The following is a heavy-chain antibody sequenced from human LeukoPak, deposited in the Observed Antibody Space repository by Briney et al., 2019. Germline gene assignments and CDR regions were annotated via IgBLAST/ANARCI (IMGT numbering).Heavy chain of an antibody. CDR3: ARGAASAGVSYGMDV. V-gene: IGHV1-2*02. CDR2: INPNSGGT. Sequence: ASVKVSCKASGYTFTGSYMHWVRQAPGQGLEWMGWINPNSGGTNYAQKFQGRVTMTRDTSISTAYMELSRLRSDDTAVYYCARGAASAGVSYGMDVWGQGTTVTVSS. J-gene: IGHJ6*02. D-gene: IGHD6-13*01. CDR1: GYTFTGSY.